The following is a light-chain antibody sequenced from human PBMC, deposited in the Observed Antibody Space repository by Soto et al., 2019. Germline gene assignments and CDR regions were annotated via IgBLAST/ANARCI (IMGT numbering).Light chain of an antibody. CDR2: AAS. V-gene: IGKV1-39*01. CDR3: QQANSFPIT. J-gene: IGKJ5*01. Sequence: DSQMTQSPSSQSASVGDRVTITSRASQSISSYLNWYQQKPGKAPKLLIYAASSLQSGVPSRFSGSGSGTDFTLTISSLQPEDFATYFCQQANSFPITFGQGTDWRL. CDR1: QSISSY.